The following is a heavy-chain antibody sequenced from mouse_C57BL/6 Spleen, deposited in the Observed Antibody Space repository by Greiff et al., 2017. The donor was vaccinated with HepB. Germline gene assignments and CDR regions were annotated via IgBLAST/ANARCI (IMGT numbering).Heavy chain of an antibody. J-gene: IGHJ3*01. CDR1: GFTFSSYG. D-gene: IGHD1-1*01. V-gene: IGHV5-6*01. Sequence: EVMLVESGGDLVKPGGSLKLSCAASGFTFSSYGMSWVRQTPDKRLEWVATISSGGSYTYYPDSVKGRFTISRDNAKNTLYLQMSSLKSEDTAMYYCARHLMTTVVADAYWGQGTLVTVSA. CDR2: ISSGGSYT. CDR3: ARHLMTTVVADAY.